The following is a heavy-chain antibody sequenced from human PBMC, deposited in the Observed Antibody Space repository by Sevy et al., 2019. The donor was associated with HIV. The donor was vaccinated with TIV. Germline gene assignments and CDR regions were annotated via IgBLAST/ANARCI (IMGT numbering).Heavy chain of an antibody. V-gene: IGHV3-30*04. CDR3: AIHDYYDFWSGYSAALFFYGMDV. Sequence: GGSLRLSCAASGFTFSSYAMHWVRQAPGKGLEWVAVISYDGSNKYYADSVKGRFTISSDNSKNTLYLQMNSLRAEDTAVYYCAIHDYYDFWSGYSAALFFYGMDVWGQGTTVTVSS. CDR1: GFTFSSYA. J-gene: IGHJ6*02. D-gene: IGHD3-3*01. CDR2: ISYDGSNK.